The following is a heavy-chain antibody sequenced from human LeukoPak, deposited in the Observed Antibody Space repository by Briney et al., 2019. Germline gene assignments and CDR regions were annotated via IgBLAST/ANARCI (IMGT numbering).Heavy chain of an antibody. Sequence: SETLSLTCAVSGGSISSSNWWSCVRQPPGKGLEWIGETHHSGSINYNPSLKSRVTISVDKSKNQFSLKLSSVTAADTAMYYCARKYYYGSGNYAFDIWGQGTMVTVSS. J-gene: IGHJ3*02. CDR2: THHSGSI. CDR1: GGSISSSNW. CDR3: ARKYYYGSGNYAFDI. V-gene: IGHV4-4*02. D-gene: IGHD3-10*01.